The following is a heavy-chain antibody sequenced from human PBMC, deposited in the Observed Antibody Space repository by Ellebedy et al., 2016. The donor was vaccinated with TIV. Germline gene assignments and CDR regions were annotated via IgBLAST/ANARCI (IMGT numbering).Heavy chain of an antibody. CDR3: ARPRVRSSYYHGMDV. Sequence: PGGSLRLSCAASGFTFSHYAMNWVRQAPGKGLEWVAVIWDDGTNTYYADSVKGRFTISRDNSKNTLYLQMSSLRAEGTAVYYCARPRVRSSYYHGMDVWGQGTTITVSS. V-gene: IGHV3-33*01. J-gene: IGHJ6*02. CDR2: IWDDGTNT. D-gene: IGHD3-16*01. CDR1: GFTFSHYA.